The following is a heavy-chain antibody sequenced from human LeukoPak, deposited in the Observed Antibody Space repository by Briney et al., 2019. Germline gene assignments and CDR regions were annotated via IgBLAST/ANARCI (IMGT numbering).Heavy chain of an antibody. CDR1: GFTFSSSG. J-gene: IGHJ4*02. CDR3: ARDLRYYYDSSGYIDY. D-gene: IGHD3-22*01. CDR2: IWYDGSNK. Sequence: GRSLRLSCAASGFTFSSSGMHWVRQAPGKGLEWVAVIWYDGSNKYYADSVKGRFTISRDNSKNTLYLQMNSLRAEDTAVYYCARDLRYYYDSSGYIDYWGQGTLVTVSS. V-gene: IGHV3-33*01.